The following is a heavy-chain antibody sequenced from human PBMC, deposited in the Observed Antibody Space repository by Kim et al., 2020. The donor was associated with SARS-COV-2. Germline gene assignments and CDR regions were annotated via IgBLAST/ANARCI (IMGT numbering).Heavy chain of an antibody. J-gene: IGHJ5*02. D-gene: IGHD3-16*01. V-gene: IGHV3-64D*06. Sequence: GGSLRLSCSASGFTFSSYAMHWVRQAPGKGREYVSAIRSNGGSTYYADSVKGRFTISRDNSKNTLYLQMSSLRAEDTAVYYCVKDARAGELYPWGQGTLVTVSS. CDR3: VKDARAGELYP. CDR1: GFTFSSYA. CDR2: IRSNGGST.